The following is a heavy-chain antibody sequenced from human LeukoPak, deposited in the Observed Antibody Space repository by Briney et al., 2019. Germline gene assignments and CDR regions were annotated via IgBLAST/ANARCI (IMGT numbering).Heavy chain of an antibody. D-gene: IGHD6-13*01. CDR3: AKDMAGYGSSQVDH. Sequence: GGSLRLSCAASGFTFSSYWMSWVRQAPGKGLEWVANIKQDGSEKYYVDSVKGRFTISRDNAKNSLYLQMDGLRGEDTAVYYCAKDMAGYGSSQVDHWGQGTLVTVSS. CDR1: GFTFSSYW. CDR2: IKQDGSEK. J-gene: IGHJ4*02. V-gene: IGHV3-7*03.